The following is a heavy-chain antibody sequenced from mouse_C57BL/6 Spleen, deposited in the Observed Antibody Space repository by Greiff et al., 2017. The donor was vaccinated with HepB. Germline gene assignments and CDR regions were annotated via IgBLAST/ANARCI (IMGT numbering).Heavy chain of an antibody. CDR3: ARGRNYGSSDEWYFDV. J-gene: IGHJ1*03. D-gene: IGHD1-1*01. V-gene: IGHV1-81*01. CDR1: GYTFTSYG. Sequence: VQLQQSGAELARPGASVKLSCKASGYTFTSYGISWVKQRTGQGLEWIGEIYPRSGNTYYNEKFKGKATLTADKSSSTAYMELRSLTSEDSAVYFCARGRNYGSSDEWYFDVWGTGTTVTVSS. CDR2: IYPRSGNT.